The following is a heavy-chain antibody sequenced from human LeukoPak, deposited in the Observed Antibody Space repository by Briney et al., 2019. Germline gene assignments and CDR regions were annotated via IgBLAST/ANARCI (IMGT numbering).Heavy chain of an antibody. V-gene: IGHV3-30*18. J-gene: IGHJ4*02. CDR2: ISYDGSNK. CDR1: GFTFSSYG. Sequence: GGSLRLSCAASGFTFSSYGMHWVRQAPGKGLEWVAVISYDGSNKYYADSVKGRFTISRDNSKNTLYLQMNSLRAEDTAVYYCAKTSIVGALVYWGQGTLVTVSS. D-gene: IGHD1-26*01. CDR3: AKTSIVGALVY.